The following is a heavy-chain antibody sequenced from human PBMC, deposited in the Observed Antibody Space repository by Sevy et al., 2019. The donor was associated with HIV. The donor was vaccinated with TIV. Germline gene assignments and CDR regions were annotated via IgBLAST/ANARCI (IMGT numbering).Heavy chain of an antibody. CDR1: GFTFSKYS. D-gene: IGHD2-8*01. J-gene: IGHJ4*02. V-gene: IGHV3-23*01. CDR2: LSFGCGEI. CDR3: AREGCTKPHDY. Sequence: GGSLRLSCAASGFTFSKYSMSWVCQPPGKGLEWVSTLSFGCGEINHVDSVKGRFTISRDNSKNSLYLQMNNLRAEDTAVYYCAREGCTKPHDYWGQGTLVTVSS.